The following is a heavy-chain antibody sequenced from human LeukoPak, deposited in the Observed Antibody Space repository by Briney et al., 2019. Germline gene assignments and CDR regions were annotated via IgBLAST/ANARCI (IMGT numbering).Heavy chain of an antibody. J-gene: IGHJ3*02. CDR2: ISSSSSYI. D-gene: IGHD3-22*01. Sequence: GGSLRLSCAASRFTFSNYNMNWVRQAPGGGLEWVSSISSSSSYIYYADSVKGRFTISRDNAKNSLYLQMNSLRVEDTAVYYCSGHYYDTSGPSAFDIWGQGTMVTVSS. CDR3: SGHYYDTSGPSAFDI. V-gene: IGHV3-21*04. CDR1: RFTFSNYN.